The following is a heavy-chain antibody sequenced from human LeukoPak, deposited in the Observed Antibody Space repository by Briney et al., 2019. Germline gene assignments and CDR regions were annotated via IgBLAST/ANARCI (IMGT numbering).Heavy chain of an antibody. CDR1: GYTFTGYY. V-gene: IGHV1-2*04. J-gene: IGHJ4*02. CDR2: INPNSGGT. Sequence: ASVKVSCKASGYTFTGYYMHWVRQAPGQGLEWMGWINPNSGGTNYAQKFQGWVTMTRDTSISTAYMELSRLRSDDTAVYYCARQSSHYGDYGVPDYWGQGTLVTVSS. CDR3: ARQSSHYGDYGVPDY. D-gene: IGHD4-17*01.